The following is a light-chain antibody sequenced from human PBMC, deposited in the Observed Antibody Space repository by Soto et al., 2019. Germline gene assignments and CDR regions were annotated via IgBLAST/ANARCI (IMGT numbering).Light chain of an antibody. CDR3: QQLNAYPLT. Sequence: IQFTQAPSFLSASVGDGVTLPWPASQGTSSYLAWFQQKPGRAPKLLIYGAYTLQSGVPARFSGSGSGTDFTLTISNLQPEDFATYYCQQLNAYPLTFGQGTRLEIK. CDR1: QGTSSY. V-gene: IGKV1-9*01. CDR2: GAY. J-gene: IGKJ5*01.